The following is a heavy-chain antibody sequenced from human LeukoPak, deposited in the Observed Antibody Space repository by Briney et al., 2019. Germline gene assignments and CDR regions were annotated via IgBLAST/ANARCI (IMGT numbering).Heavy chain of an antibody. CDR1: GGSISSYY. Sequence: PSETLSLTCAVSGGSISSYYWSWIRQPAGKGLEWIGRIYTSGSTNYNPSLKSRVTMSVDTSKNQFSLKLSSVTAADTAVNYCARAILKKSGTNWFDPWGQGTLVTVSS. CDR2: IYTSGST. J-gene: IGHJ5*02. V-gene: IGHV4-4*07. D-gene: IGHD3-3*01. CDR3: ARAILKKSGTNWFDP.